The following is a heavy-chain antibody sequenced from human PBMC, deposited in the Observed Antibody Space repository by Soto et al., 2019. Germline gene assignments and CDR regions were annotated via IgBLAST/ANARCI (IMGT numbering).Heavy chain of an antibody. V-gene: IGHV3-30-3*01. CDR3: ARVRELGIGMDV. CDR1: GFTCSSYA. D-gene: IGHD1-7*01. J-gene: IGHJ6*02. Sequence: GGSLRLSCAASGFTCSSYAMHWVRQAPGKGLEWVAVMSYDGSNKYYADSVKGRFTISRDNAKKSLYLQMNSLRAEDTAVYYCARVRELGIGMDVWGQGTTVTVSS. CDR2: MSYDGSNK.